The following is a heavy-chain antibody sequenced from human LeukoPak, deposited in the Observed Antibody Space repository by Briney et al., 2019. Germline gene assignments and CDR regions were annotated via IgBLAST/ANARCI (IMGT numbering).Heavy chain of an antibody. J-gene: IGHJ3*02. CDR1: GYTFTSYG. CDR3: ARGGFGFPDDAFDI. V-gene: IGHV1-18*04. D-gene: IGHD3-10*01. Sequence: GASVKVSCKASGYTFTSYGISWVRQAPGQGLEWMGWFSAYNGNTNYAQKLQGRVTMTTDTSTSTAYMELRSLGSDDTAVYCCARGGFGFPDDAFDIWGQGTMVTVSS. CDR2: FSAYNGNT.